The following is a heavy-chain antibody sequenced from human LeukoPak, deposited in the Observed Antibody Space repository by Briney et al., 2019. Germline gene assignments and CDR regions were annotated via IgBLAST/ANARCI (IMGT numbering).Heavy chain of an antibody. CDR2: IKQDGSEK. CDR1: GFTFSTYW. V-gene: IGHV3-7*01. J-gene: IGHJ4*02. Sequence: GGSLRLSCAASGFTFSTYWMTWVRQAPGKGLEWVANIKQDGSEKYYVDSVKGRFTISRDNAKNSLYLQMGSLRVEDTAMYYCARARSTDYWGQGTLVTVSS. CDR3: ARARSTDY.